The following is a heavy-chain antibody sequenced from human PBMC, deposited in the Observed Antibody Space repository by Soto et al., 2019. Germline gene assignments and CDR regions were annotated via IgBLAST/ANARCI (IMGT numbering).Heavy chain of an antibody. Sequence: EVQLVESGVGLVKPGGSLRLSCAASGFTFSSYSMNWVRQAPGKGLEWVSSISSSSSYIYYADSVKGRFTISRDNAKNSLYLQMNSLRAEDTAVYYCARDRRDGYNFDYWGQGTLVTVSS. J-gene: IGHJ4*02. CDR2: ISSSSSYI. CDR1: GFTFSSYS. V-gene: IGHV3-21*01. D-gene: IGHD5-12*01. CDR3: ARDRRDGYNFDY.